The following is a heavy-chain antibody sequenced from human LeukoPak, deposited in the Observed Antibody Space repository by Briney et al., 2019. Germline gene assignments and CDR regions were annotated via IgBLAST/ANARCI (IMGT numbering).Heavy chain of an antibody. D-gene: IGHD6-13*01. CDR3: ARSPYSSSWYWFDP. V-gene: IGHV4-39*01. J-gene: IGHJ5*02. CDR2: IYYSGIT. Sequence: ASETLSLTCTVSGGSISSGFYHWAWIRQPPGKGLEWIGSIYYSGITYYNPSFKSPVTISVDTSKNQFSLKLSSVTAADTAVYYCARSPYSSSWYWFDPWGQGTLVTVSS. CDR1: GGSISSGFYH.